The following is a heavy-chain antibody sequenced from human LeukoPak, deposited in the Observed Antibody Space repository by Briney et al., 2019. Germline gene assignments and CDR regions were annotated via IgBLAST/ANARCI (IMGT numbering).Heavy chain of an antibody. Sequence: SVNVSCKASGGTFSSYAISWVRQAPGQGLEWMGAIIPIFGTANYAQKFQGRVTIIADESTSTAYMELSSLRSEDTAVYYCARGVVGATTGAYSFDYWGRGTLVTVSS. J-gene: IGHJ4*02. CDR2: IIPIFGTA. CDR1: GGTFSSYA. CDR3: ARGVVGATTGAYSFDY. D-gene: IGHD1-26*01. V-gene: IGHV1-69*01.